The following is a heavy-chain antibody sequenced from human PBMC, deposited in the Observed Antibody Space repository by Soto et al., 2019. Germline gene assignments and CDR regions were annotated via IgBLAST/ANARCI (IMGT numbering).Heavy chain of an antibody. V-gene: IGHV4-59*08. CDR3: ARIGYDWDDAFDI. D-gene: IGHD5-12*01. Sequence: PSETLSLTCTVSGGSISSYYWSWIRQPPGKGLEWIGYIYYSGSTNYNPSLKSRVTISVDTSKNQFSLKLSSVTAADTAVYYCARIGYDWDDAFDIWGQGTMVTVSS. CDR1: GGSISSYY. CDR2: IYYSGST. J-gene: IGHJ3*02.